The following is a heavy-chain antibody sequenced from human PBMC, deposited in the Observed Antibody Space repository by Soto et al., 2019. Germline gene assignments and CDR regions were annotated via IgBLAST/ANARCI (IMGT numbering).Heavy chain of an antibody. CDR1: GGSFSDFY. Sequence: QVQLQQWGAGLLKPSETLSLTCAVYGGSFSDFYWTWIRQPPGKGLEWIGEINHSGSTNYNPSLRSRVAISVDTSKNQFSLNLTPVTAADTAVYYCGPRGAVADPRGYWGQETWSPSPQ. D-gene: IGHD6-19*01. CDR2: INHSGST. CDR3: GPRGAVADPRGY. V-gene: IGHV4-34*01. J-gene: IGHJ4*01.